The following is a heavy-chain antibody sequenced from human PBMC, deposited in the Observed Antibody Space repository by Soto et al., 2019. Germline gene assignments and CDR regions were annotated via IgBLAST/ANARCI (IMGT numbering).Heavy chain of an antibody. Sequence: QVQLQESGSGLVKPSQTLVLTCTVSGDSVSRDGYSWSWLLHPPGKGLEWIGYIYHSGATYYNPSLKSRVTTSLAKSKHQFSMRLASVTAADPDVYYCARVLSYYFAYWRDGTLVTVSS. CDR2: IYHSGAT. V-gene: IGHV4-30-2*01. J-gene: IGHJ4*01. CDR1: GDSVSRDGYS. CDR3: ARVLSYYFAY.